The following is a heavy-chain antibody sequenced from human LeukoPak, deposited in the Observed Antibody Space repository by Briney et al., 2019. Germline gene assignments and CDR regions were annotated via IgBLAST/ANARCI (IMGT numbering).Heavy chain of an antibody. CDR2: IKEDGSEK. Sequence: QPGGSLRLSCAASGFTFRNYWMTWVRQAPGTRLELVANIKEDGSEKYYVDSVKGRFTISRDNAKNSLYLQMNSLRAEDTALYYCARASLYDNSAYYLDYWGQGTLVTVSS. V-gene: IGHV3-7*03. CDR3: ARASLYDNSAYYLDY. J-gene: IGHJ4*02. CDR1: GFTFRNYW. D-gene: IGHD3-22*01.